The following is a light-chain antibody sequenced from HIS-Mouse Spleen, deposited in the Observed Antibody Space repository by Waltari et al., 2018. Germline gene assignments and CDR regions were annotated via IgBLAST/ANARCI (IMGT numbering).Light chain of an antibody. J-gene: IGLJ3*02. Sequence: QSVLTQPPSASGTPGQRVTISCSGSSSNIGSNTVNWYQQLPGTAPKLLIYSNNPRPSGVPARFSCSKSGTSASLAISGLQSEDEADYYCAAWDDSLNGWVFGGGTKLTVL. V-gene: IGLV1-44*01. CDR3: AAWDDSLNGWV. CDR2: SNN. CDR1: SSNIGSNT.